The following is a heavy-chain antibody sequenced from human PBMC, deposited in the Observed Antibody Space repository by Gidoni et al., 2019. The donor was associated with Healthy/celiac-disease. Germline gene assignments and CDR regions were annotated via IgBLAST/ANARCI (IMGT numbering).Heavy chain of an antibody. D-gene: IGHD4-4*01. CDR2: IYSGGST. CDR3: ARDKDYSNYAY. J-gene: IGHJ4*02. Sequence: EVQLVEPGGGLDQPGGSLRLPCPASGFTARSNYMSWVRQAPGKGLGWVSVIYSGGSTYYADAVKGRFTISIDNSKNTLYLQMNSLRAEDTAVYYCARDKDYSNYAYWGQGTLVTVSP. V-gene: IGHV3-66*01. CDR1: GFTARSNY.